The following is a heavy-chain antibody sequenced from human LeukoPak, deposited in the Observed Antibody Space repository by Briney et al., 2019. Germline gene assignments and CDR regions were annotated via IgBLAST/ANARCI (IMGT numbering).Heavy chain of an antibody. CDR1: GGAISSYY. CDR2: ISDIGSI. D-gene: IGHD2/OR15-2a*01. CDR3: AGHHPRNTVDF. J-gene: IGHJ4*02. V-gene: IGHV4-59*08. Sequence: SETLSLTCTVSGGAISSYYWSWIRHPPGKGLEWIAYISDIGSINYNPSLKSRVTISLDTSKNQFSLKLSSVTAADTAVYYCAGHHPRNTVDFWGQGTLVTVSS.